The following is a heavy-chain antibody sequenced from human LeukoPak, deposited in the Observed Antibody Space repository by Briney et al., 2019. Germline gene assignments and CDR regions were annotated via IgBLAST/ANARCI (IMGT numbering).Heavy chain of an antibody. CDR1: GGSFSGYY. D-gene: IGHD1-1*01. V-gene: IGHV4-34*01. CDR3: ARDAAGINAFDI. Sequence: KPSETLSLTCAVYGGSFSGYYWSWIRQPPGKGLEWIGEINHSGSTNYNPSLKSRVTISVDTSKNQFSLKLSSVTAADTAVYYCARDAAGINAFDIWGQGTMVTVSS. J-gene: IGHJ3*02. CDR2: INHSGST.